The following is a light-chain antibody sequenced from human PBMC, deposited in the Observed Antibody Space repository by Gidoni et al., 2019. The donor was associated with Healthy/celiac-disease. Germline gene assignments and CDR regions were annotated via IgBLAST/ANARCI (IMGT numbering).Light chain of an antibody. V-gene: IGKV1-39*01. Sequence: DIQMTQSPSSLAASVGDRVTITCRASQSISSYLDWYQQKPGKAPKLLLYAASSLQSGVPSRFSGSGSGTDFTLTISSLQPEDFAPYYCQQSYSTPPALTFGGGTKVEIK. CDR1: QSISSY. CDR3: QQSYSTPPALT. CDR2: AAS. J-gene: IGKJ4*01.